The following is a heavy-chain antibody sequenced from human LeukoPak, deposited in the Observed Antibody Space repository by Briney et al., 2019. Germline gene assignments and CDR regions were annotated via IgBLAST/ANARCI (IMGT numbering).Heavy chain of an antibody. D-gene: IGHD2-21*01. CDR3: ARVGERDCGGDCSYNWFDP. Sequence: GGSLRLSCAASGFTFSDYYMSWIRQAPGKGLEWVSYISSSGSTIYYADSAKGRFTISRDNAKNSLYLQMNGLRAEDTAVYYCARVGERDCGGDCSYNWFDPWGQGTLVTVSS. J-gene: IGHJ5*02. V-gene: IGHV3-11*01. CDR1: GFTFSDYY. CDR2: ISSSGSTI.